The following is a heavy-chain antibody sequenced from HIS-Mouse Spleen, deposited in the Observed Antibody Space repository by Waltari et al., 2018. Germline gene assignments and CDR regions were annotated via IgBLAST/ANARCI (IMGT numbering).Heavy chain of an antibody. Sequence: EVQLVESGGGLVKPGGSLRLSCAASGFTFSSSSMNWVRQAPGKGLEWVSSISSSSSYIYYADSVKGRFTISRDNAKNSLYLQMNSLRAEDTAVYYCARANWGVTYFDLWGRGTLVTVSS. CDR2: ISSSSSYI. V-gene: IGHV3-21*01. D-gene: IGHD7-27*01. CDR1: GFTFSSSS. J-gene: IGHJ2*01. CDR3: ARANWGVTYFDL.